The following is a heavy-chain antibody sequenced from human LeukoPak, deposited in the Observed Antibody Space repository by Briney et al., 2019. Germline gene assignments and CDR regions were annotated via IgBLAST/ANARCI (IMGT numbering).Heavy chain of an antibody. CDR1: GFTFSSYA. CDR3: AKDLTVCSDFNSCPRYYYYGMDV. Sequence: PGGSLRLSCAASGFTFSSYAMHWVRQAPGKGLEWVAVISYDGSNKYYADSVKGRFTISRDNSKNTLYLQMNSLRAEDTAVYYCAKDLTVCSDFNSCPRYYYYGMDVWGQGTTVTVSS. V-gene: IGHV3-30-3*01. J-gene: IGHJ6*02. CDR2: ISYDGSNK. D-gene: IGHD1-14*01.